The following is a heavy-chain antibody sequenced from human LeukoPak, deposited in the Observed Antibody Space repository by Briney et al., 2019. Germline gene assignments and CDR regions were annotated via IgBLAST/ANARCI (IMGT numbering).Heavy chain of an antibody. D-gene: IGHD5-18*01. CDR1: GFTFGDYA. V-gene: IGHV3-49*03. CDR3: ARVGELWLYYFDY. CDR2: IRSKAYGGTT. Sequence: GGSLRLSCTASGFTFGDYAMSRFRQAPGKGLEWVGFIRSKAYGGTTEYAASVKGRFTISRDDSKSIAYLQMNSLKTEDTAVYYCARVGELWLYYFDYWGQGTLVTVSS. J-gene: IGHJ4*02.